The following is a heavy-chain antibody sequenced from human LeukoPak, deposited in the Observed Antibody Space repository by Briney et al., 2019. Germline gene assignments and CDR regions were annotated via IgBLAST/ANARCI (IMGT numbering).Heavy chain of an antibody. CDR3: AKEPGEGAGSYYNY. Sequence: GGSLRLSCAASGFTFSSYGMHWVRQAPGKGLEWVSAISGSGGSTYYADSVKGRFTISRDNSKNTLYLQMNSLRAEDTAVYYCAKEPGEGAGSYYNYWGQGTLVTVSS. CDR2: ISGSGGST. V-gene: IGHV3-23*01. CDR1: GFTFSSYG. D-gene: IGHD3-10*01. J-gene: IGHJ4*02.